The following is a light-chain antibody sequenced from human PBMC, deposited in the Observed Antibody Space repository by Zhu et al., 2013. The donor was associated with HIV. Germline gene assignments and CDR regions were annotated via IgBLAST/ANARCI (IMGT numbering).Light chain of an antibody. CDR3: SSYAGSNIVV. CDR1: SSDVGGYNY. V-gene: IGLV2-8*01. Sequence: QSALTQPASVSGSPGQSITISCTGTSSDVGGYNYVSWYQQHPGKAPKLMIYEVSKRPSGVPDRFSGSKSGNMASLTVSGLQAEDEADYYCSSYAGSNIVVFGGGTKLTVL. J-gene: IGLJ2*01. CDR2: EVS.